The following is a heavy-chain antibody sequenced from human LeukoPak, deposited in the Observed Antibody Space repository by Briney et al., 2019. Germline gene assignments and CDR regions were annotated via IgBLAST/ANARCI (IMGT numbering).Heavy chain of an antibody. CDR3: ARSAVRGLPVLGY. Sequence: GRSLRLSCAASGFTFSSYAMHWVRQAPGKGLEWVAVISFDGSNKYYADSVKGRFTISRDNSKNTLYLQMNSLRAEDTAVYYCARSAVRGLPVLGYWGQGTLVTVSS. CDR1: GFTFSSYA. CDR2: ISFDGSNK. D-gene: IGHD2-21*02. J-gene: IGHJ4*02. V-gene: IGHV3-30-3*01.